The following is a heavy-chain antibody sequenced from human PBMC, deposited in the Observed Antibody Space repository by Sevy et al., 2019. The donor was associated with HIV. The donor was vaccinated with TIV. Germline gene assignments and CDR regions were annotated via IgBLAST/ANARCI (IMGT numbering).Heavy chain of an antibody. V-gene: IGHV3-9*01. CDR3: AKDMGWDISFFDS. CDR2: ISWNSGSI. J-gene: IGHJ4*02. D-gene: IGHD1-26*01. Sequence: GGSLRLSCAASGFTFDDYAMHWVRQAPGKGLEWVSGISWNSGSIGYADSVKGRFTISRDNAKNSLYLQMNSLRAEDTALYYCAKDMGWDISFFDSWGQGTLVTVSS. CDR1: GFTFDDYA.